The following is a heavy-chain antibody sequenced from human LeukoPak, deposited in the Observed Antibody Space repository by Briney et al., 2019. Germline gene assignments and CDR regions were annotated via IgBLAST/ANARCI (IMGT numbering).Heavy chain of an antibody. D-gene: IGHD6-6*01. J-gene: IGHJ5*02. CDR3: ARDRSSSSSNPWFDP. Sequence: SETLSLTCTVSGGSISSGGYYWSWLRQHPGKGLEWIGYIYYSGSTYYNPSLKSRVTISVDTSKNQFSLKLSSVTAADTAVYYCARDRSSSSSNPWFDPWGQGTLVTVSS. CDR1: GGSISSGGYY. CDR2: IYYSGST. V-gene: IGHV4-31*03.